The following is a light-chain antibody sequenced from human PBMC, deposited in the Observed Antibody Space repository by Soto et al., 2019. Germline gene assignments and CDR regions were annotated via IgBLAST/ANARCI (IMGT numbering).Light chain of an antibody. J-gene: IGKJ4*01. CDR3: QQYHKWPPFT. Sequence: EIVMTQSPATLSMSPGERVSISCRASQTVSNNLAWYQQKPGQAPRLHIYGASTRAIGVAARFSGSGSGTEFTLTITSLQSEDFAVYYCQQYHKWPPFTFGGGTVVEIK. CDR1: QTVSNN. CDR2: GAS. V-gene: IGKV3-15*01.